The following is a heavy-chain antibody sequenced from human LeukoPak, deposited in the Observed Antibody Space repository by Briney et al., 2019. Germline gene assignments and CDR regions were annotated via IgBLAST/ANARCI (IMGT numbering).Heavy chain of an antibody. Sequence: ASVKVSCKASGYTFTSYDINWVRQATGQGLEWMGWMNLNSGNTGYAQKFQGRVTMTRNTSISTAYMELSSLRSEDTAVYYCARDGEQGYCSGGSCYSGDYWGQGTLVTVSS. V-gene: IGHV1-8*01. CDR1: GYTFTSYD. CDR2: MNLNSGNT. D-gene: IGHD2-15*01. J-gene: IGHJ4*02. CDR3: ARDGEQGYCSGGSCYSGDY.